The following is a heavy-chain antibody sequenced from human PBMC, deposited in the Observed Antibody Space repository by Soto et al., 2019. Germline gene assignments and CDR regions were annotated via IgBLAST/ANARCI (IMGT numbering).Heavy chain of an antibody. CDR3: AKGGGRFDY. CDR1: GDSISGYY. CDR2: THYSGTT. D-gene: IGHD3-16*01. J-gene: IGHJ4*02. Sequence: QVQLQESGPGLVKPSETLSLTCTVSGDSISGYYWSWIRQPPGKGLEWIGYTHYSGTTNYNPSLKRRVPLSVDTSKNQFSLQLSSVTAADTAVYYCAKGGGRFDYWGQGTLVTVSS. V-gene: IGHV4-59*01.